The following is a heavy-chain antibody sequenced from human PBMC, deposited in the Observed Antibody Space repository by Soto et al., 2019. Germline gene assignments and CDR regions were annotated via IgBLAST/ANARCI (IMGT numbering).Heavy chain of an antibody. CDR1: GYSFTSYY. J-gene: IGHJ3*02. CDR2: MNPNSGNT. V-gene: IGHV1-8*01. D-gene: IGHD3-22*01. Sequence: QVQLVQCEAEVKKPGASVRVSCKASGYSFTSYYINWVRQATGQGLEWMGWMNPNSGNTGYAQKFQGRVTVTRNTSISTAYMELSSLRSEDTAVYYCARNYYDSSGFDAFDIWGQGTMVTVSS. CDR3: ARNYYDSSGFDAFDI.